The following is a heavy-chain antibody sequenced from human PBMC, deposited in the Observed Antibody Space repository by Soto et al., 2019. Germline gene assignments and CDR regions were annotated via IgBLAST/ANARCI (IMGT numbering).Heavy chain of an antibody. CDR2: ISWDGGST. V-gene: IGHV3-43*01. Sequence: GGSLRLSCAASGFTFDDYTMHWVRQAPGRGLEWVSLISWDGGSTYYADSVKGRFTISRDNSKNSLYLQMNSLRTEDTALYYCAKDIARPPHTIFGVVIYPTDYYYYGRDVWGQGTTVTVSS. J-gene: IGHJ6*02. D-gene: IGHD3-3*01. CDR1: GFTFDDYT. CDR3: AKDIARPPHTIFGVVIYPTDYYYYGRDV.